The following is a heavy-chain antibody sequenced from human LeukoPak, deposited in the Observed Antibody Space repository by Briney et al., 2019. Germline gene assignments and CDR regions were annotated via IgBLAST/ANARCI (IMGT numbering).Heavy chain of an antibody. CDR2: ISSDGSTT. CDR1: GFTISSYW. CDR3: ARTAAGPEY. Sequence: GGSLRLSCVASGFTISSYWMHWVRQAPGKGLVWVSRISSDGSTTNYADSVKGRFTISRDDAKNTLYLQMNSLTGEDTAVYFCARTAAGPEYWGQGTRVTVSS. J-gene: IGHJ4*02. V-gene: IGHV3-74*01. D-gene: IGHD6-19*01.